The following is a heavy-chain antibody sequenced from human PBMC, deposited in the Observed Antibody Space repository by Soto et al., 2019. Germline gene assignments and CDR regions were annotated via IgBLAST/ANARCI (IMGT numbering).Heavy chain of an antibody. V-gene: IGHV4-30-4*01. CDR2: IYYSGST. Sequence: SETLSLTCTVSGGSISSGDYYWSWIRQPPGKGLEWIGYIYYSGSTYYNPSLKSRVTISVDTSKNQFSLKLSSVTSADTAVYYCASHYYDSSGYPGWFDPWGRGTLVTVSS. CDR1: GGSISSGDYY. D-gene: IGHD3-22*01. CDR3: ASHYYDSSGYPGWFDP. J-gene: IGHJ5*02.